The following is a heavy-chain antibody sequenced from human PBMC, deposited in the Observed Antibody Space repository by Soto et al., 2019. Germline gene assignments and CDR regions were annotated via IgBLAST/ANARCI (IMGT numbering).Heavy chain of an antibody. V-gene: IGHV4-30-2*01. J-gene: IGHJ4*02. CDR1: GGSISSGGYS. CDR2: IYHSRST. Sequence: QLQLQESGSGLVKPSQTLSLTCAVSGGSISSGGYSWSWIRQPPGKGLECIGYIYHSRSTYYNPSLQSGVXXSVDRSKNQFSLKLSSVTAADTAVYYCARGPPLGYWGQGTLVTVSS. CDR3: ARGPPLGY.